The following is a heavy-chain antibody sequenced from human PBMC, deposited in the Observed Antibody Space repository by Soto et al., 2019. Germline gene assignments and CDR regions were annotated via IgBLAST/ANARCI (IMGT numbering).Heavy chain of an antibody. Sequence: TSETLSLTCTVSGGSISSSSYYWGWIRQPPGKGLEWIGNVYYGGSTKYNPSLKSRLTISVDTSKNQFSLKLSSVTAADTAVYYCARTLDYGHMDVWGKGTTVTVSS. CDR3: ARTLDYGHMDV. CDR2: VYYGGST. J-gene: IGHJ6*03. D-gene: IGHD3-16*01. V-gene: IGHV4-39*07. CDR1: GGSISSSSYY.